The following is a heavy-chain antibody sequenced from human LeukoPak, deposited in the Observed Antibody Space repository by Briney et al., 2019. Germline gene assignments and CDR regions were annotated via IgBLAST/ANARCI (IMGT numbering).Heavy chain of an antibody. CDR2: IHTSGST. J-gene: IGHJ4*01. V-gene: IGHV4-4*07. D-gene: IGHD6-19*01. CDR3: AGRGLSTGWTFDY. Sequence: PSETLSLTCSVSGGSISTYYWSWIRQPAGKGLEWIAQIHTSGSTNFNPSLKSRVSISMDTPNNQFSLMISSVTAADTAIYYCAGRGLSTGWTFDYWGHGTPVTVSS. CDR1: GGSISTYY.